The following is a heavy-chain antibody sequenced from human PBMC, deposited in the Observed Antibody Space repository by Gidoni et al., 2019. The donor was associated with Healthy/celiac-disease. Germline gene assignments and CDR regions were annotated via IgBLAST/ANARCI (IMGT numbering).Heavy chain of an antibody. J-gene: IGHJ4*02. V-gene: IGHV3-23*01. CDR2: ISGSGGST. CDR3: AKVRVYYDSSGYYELFDY. CDR1: GFTFRSYA. Sequence: EVQLLESGGGLVQPGGSLRLSCAASGFTFRSYALSWVRQAPGKGLEWVSAISGSGGSTYYADSVKGRFTISRDNSKNTLYLQMNSLRAEDTAVYYCAKVRVYYDSSGYYELFDYWGQGTLVTVSS. D-gene: IGHD3-22*01.